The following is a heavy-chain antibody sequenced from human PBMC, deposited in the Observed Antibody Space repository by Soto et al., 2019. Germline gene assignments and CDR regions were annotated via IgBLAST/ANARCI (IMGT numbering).Heavy chain of an antibody. CDR1: GGSISSYY. J-gene: IGHJ6*02. D-gene: IGHD2-15*01. V-gene: IGHV4-59*12. Sequence: SETLSLTCTVSGGSISSYYWSWIRQPPGKGLEWIGYIYYSGSTNYNPSLKSRVTISVDTSKNQFSLKLSSVTAADTAVYYCARDRLVAATSAPPYCYYGMDVWGQGTTVTVSS. CDR2: IYYSGST. CDR3: ARDRLVAATSAPPYCYYGMDV.